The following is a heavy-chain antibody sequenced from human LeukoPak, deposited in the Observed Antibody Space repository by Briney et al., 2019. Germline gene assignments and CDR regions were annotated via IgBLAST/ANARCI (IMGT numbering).Heavy chain of an antibody. CDR1: GFTFSNYAM. CDR3: ARDLFLVPDY. D-gene: IGHD2-8*02. V-gene: IGHV4-4*02. CDR2: IYHSGST. J-gene: IGHJ4*02. Sequence: GSLRLSCAASGFTFSNYAMSWVRQPPGKGLEWIGEIYHSGSTNYNPSLKSRVTISVDKSKNQFSLKLSSVTAADTAVYYCARDLFLVPDYWGQGTLVTVSS.